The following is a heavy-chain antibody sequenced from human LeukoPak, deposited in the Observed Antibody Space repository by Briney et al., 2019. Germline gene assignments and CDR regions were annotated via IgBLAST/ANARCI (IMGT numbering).Heavy chain of an antibody. CDR3: ARVIAGRLDY. V-gene: IGHV4-59*01. CDR1: GDSFSRDS. D-gene: IGHD6-6*01. CDR2: IYYSGDT. J-gene: IGHJ4*02. Sequence: SGTLSLTCSVSGDSFSRDSWSWIRQAPGKGLEWIGDIYYSGDTNYDPSLKGRVTISVDTSKNQLSLKLSFVTAADTAVYYCARVIAGRLDYWGQGTLVTVS.